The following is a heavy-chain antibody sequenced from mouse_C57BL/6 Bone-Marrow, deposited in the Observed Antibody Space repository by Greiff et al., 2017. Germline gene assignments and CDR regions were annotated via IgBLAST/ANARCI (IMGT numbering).Heavy chain of an antibody. V-gene: IGHV8-8*01. CDR3: ARMRPIY. CDR2: TWWDDDK. Sequence: QVTLKVSGPGILQPSPTLSLTCSFSGFSLSTFGMGVGWIRQPSEMGLEWLAHTWWDDDKYYNPTLKSQLTISKYTSKNQVFLKIANVDTADTATYYCARMRPIYWGQGTSVTFSS. CDR1: GFSLSTFGMG. J-gene: IGHJ4*01. D-gene: IGHD6-5*01.